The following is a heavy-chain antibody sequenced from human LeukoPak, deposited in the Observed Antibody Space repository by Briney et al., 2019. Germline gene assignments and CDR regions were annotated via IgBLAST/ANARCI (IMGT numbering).Heavy chain of an antibody. CDR3: ARVEGYCSSTSCLNWFDP. CDR1: GGSISSYY. J-gene: IGHJ5*02. V-gene: IGHV4-30-4*08. Sequence: PSETLSLTCTVSGGSISSYYWSWIRQPPGKGLEWIGYIYYSGSTYYNPSLKSRVTISVDTSKNQFSLKLSSVTAADTAVYYCARVEGYCSSTSCLNWFDPWGQGTLVTVSS. CDR2: IYYSGST. D-gene: IGHD2-2*01.